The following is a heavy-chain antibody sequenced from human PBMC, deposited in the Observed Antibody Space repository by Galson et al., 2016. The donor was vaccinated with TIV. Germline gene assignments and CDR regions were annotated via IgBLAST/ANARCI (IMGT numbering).Heavy chain of an antibody. D-gene: IGHD2-15*01. J-gene: IGHJ4*02. CDR1: GFTFNNNA. CDR3: VKTQVEIVGTPGATAGYYFAN. Sequence: SLRLSCAASGFTFNNNAMSWVRQAPGRGLEWISTINPTGGDAYYADSLKGRFTISRDDSRNTLFLQMRSLRVEDTALYYCVKTQVEIVGTPGATAGYYFANWGQGTLVTVSS. CDR2: INPTGGDA. V-gene: IGHV3-23*01.